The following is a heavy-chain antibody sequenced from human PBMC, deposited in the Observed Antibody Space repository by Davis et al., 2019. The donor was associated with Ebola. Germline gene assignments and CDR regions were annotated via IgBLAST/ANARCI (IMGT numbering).Heavy chain of an antibody. V-gene: IGHV4-39*01. CDR1: GGSISSSSYY. CDR3: ARLLRYSSSRPDY. D-gene: IGHD6-13*01. Sequence: MPSETLSLTCTVSGGSISSSSYYWGWIRQPPGTGLEWIGSIYYSGSTYYNPSLKSRVTISVDTSKNQFSLKLSSVTAADTAVYYCARLLRYSSSRPDYWGQGTLVTVSS. J-gene: IGHJ4*02. CDR2: IYYSGST.